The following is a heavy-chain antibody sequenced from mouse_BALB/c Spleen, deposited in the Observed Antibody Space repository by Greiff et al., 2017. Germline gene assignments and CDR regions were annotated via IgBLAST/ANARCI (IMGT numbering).Heavy chain of an antibody. D-gene: IGHD2-1*01. Sequence: VQRVESGPGLVAPSQSLSITCTVSGFSLTSYGVHWVRQPPGKGLEWLGVIWAGGSTNYNSALMSRLSISKDNSKSQVFLKMNSLQTDDTAMYYCARDGNYLYYAMDYWGQGTSVTVSS. J-gene: IGHJ4*01. CDR1: GFSLTSYG. CDR3: ARDGNYLYYAMDY. CDR2: IWAGGST. V-gene: IGHV2-9*02.